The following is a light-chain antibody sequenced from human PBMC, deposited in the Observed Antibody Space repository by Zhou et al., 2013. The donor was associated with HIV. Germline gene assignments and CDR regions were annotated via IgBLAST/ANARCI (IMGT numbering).Light chain of an antibody. V-gene: IGLV2-14*01. CDR2: DVS. CDR3: ASYTTISSFV. Sequence: QSALTQPASVSGSPGQSITISCTGTTGDIAHYDRVSWYQQLAGKAPKLIISDVSQRPSGISDRFSGSKSGNTASLTISGLQAEDEADYFCASYTTISSFVFGTGTRVTVL. CDR1: TGDIAHYDR. J-gene: IGLJ1*01.